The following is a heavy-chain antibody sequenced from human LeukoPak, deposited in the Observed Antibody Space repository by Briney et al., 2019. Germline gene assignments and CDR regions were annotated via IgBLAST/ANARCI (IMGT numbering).Heavy chain of an antibody. CDR2: ISSSGSTI. J-gene: IGHJ3*02. CDR1: GFTFSSYE. CDR3: AARYCSGGSCRGVGAFDI. Sequence: PGGSLRLSCVASGFTFSSYEMNWVRQAPGKVLGWVSYISSSGSTIYYADSVKGRCTISRDNAKNSLYLQMNSLRAEDTAVYYCAARYCSGGSCRGVGAFDIWGQGTMVTVSS. D-gene: IGHD2-15*01. V-gene: IGHV3-48*03.